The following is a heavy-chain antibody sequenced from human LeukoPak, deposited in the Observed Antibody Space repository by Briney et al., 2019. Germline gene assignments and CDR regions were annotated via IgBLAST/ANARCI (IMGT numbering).Heavy chain of an antibody. CDR3: ARDRRIIWSGYDLSQLGYYYYYGMDV. CDR1: GFTFSSYA. V-gene: IGHV3-7*01. D-gene: IGHD3-3*01. Sequence: PGGSLRLSCAASGFTFSSYAMSWVRQAPGKGLEWVANIKQDGSEKYYVDSVKGRFTISRDNAKNPLYLQMNSLRAEDTAVYYCARDRRIIWSGYDLSQLGYYYYYGMDVWGQGTTVTVSS. J-gene: IGHJ6*02. CDR2: IKQDGSEK.